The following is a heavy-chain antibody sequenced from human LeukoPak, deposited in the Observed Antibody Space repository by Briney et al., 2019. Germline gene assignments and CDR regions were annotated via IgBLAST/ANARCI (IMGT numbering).Heavy chain of an antibody. D-gene: IGHD4-23*01. CDR3: ARDRGNTPTVAEYFQH. J-gene: IGHJ1*01. CDR1: GGTFSSYA. Sequence: ASVKVSCKASGGTFSSYAISWVRQAPGQGLEWMGRIIPILGIANYAQKFQGRVTMTRDTSTSTVYMELSSLRSEDTAVYYCARDRGNTPTVAEYFQHWGQGTLVTVSS. CDR2: IIPILGIA. V-gene: IGHV1-69*04.